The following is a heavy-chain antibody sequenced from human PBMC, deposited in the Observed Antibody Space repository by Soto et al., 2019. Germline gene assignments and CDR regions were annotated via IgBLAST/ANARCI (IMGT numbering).Heavy chain of an antibody. D-gene: IGHD7-27*01. CDR1: GFTFSSYA. CDR3: AKRPLNWGKWYFDL. V-gene: IGHV3-23*01. J-gene: IGHJ2*01. CDR2: ISDSGGFT. Sequence: EVQLLESGGGLVQPGGSLRLSCAASGFTFSSYAITWVRQAPGKGLEWVSIISDSGGFTYYADSVKARFTISRDNSINTLYLQMNSLRAEDTAVYYCAKRPLNWGKWYFDLWGRGTLVTVSS.